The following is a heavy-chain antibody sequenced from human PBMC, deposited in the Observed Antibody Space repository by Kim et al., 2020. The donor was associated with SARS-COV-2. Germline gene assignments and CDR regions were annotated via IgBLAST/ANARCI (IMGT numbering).Heavy chain of an antibody. D-gene: IGHD3-22*01. J-gene: IGHJ5*02. CDR1: GFTFSGSA. V-gene: IGHV3-73*01. Sequence: GGSLRLSCAASGFTFSGSAMHWVRQASGKGLEWVGRIRSKANSYATAYAASVKGRFTISRDDSTNTAYLQMNSLKTEDTAVYYCTRPLPYYYDSSGYYNNWFDPWGQGTLVTVSS. CDR2: IRSKANSYAT. CDR3: TRPLPYYYDSSGYYNNWFDP.